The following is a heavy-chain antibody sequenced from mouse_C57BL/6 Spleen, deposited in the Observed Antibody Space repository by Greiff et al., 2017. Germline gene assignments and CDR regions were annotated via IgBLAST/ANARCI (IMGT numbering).Heavy chain of an antibody. CDR1: GYTFTSYW. Sequence: QVQLQQPGTELVKPGASVKLSCKASGYTFTSYWMHWVKQRPGQGLEWIGNINPSNGGTNYNEKFKSKATLTVDKSSSTAYMQLSSLTSEDSAVYYCARWGIYYGYLYYCDYWGQGTTLTVSS. CDR3: ARWGIYYGYLYYCDY. D-gene: IGHD2-2*01. V-gene: IGHV1-53*01. CDR2: INPSNGGT. J-gene: IGHJ2*01.